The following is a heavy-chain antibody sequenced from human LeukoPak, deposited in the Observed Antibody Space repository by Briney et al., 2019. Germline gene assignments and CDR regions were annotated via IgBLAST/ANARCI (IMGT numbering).Heavy chain of an antibody. CDR1: GGSLSGYY. J-gene: IGHJ6*02. V-gene: IGHV4-34*01. CDR3: ARLYYDFWSGYSNRARSYYYGMDV. CDR2: INHSGST. D-gene: IGHD3-3*01. Sequence: SETLSLTCAVYGGSLSGYYWSWIRQPPGKGLEWIGEINHSGSTNYNPSLKSRVTISVDTSKNQFSLKLSSVTAADTAVYYCARLYYDFWSGYSNRARSYYYGMDVWGQGTTVTVSS.